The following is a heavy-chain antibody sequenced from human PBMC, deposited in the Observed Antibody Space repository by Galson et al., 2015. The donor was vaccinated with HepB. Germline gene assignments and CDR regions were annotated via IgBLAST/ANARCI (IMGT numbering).Heavy chain of an antibody. J-gene: IGHJ6*02. CDR3: TTDMLGAYPPPPGVKYYFYGLGF. D-gene: IGHD3-16*01. CDR1: GFNFTDAW. CDR2: LKSKSDGGTA. V-gene: IGHV3-15*01. Sequence: SLRLSCAASGFNFTDAWMTWVRQAPGKGLEWVGRLKSKSDGGTADFAAPVKGRFSMPSADSKKTLYLQMNSLKTDDTAVYYCTTDMLGAYPPPPGVKYYFYGLGFWAKGPRSPSP.